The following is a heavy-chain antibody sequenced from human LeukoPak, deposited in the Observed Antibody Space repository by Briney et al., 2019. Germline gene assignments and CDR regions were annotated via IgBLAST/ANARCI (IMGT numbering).Heavy chain of an antibody. D-gene: IGHD2-8*01. V-gene: IGHV1-2*02. CDR1: GYTFTVNF. J-gene: IGHJ3*02. Sequence: ASVKVSCKTSGYTFTVNFMYWVRQAPGQGLEWMGWINPNTGGTNYAQKFQGRVTMTRDTSSSTAYMELTRLTSDDTAVYYCARGYGVLLLAFDIWGQGTMVTVSS. CDR2: INPNTGGT. CDR3: ARGYGVLLLAFDI.